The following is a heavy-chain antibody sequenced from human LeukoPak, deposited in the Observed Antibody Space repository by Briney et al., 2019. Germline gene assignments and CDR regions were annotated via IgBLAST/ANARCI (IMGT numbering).Heavy chain of an antibody. J-gene: IGHJ4*02. D-gene: IGHD6-19*01. CDR2: ISGSGGST. CDR3: AKDRAAVAGPLFDY. CDR1: GFTFSNYA. Sequence: GGSLRLSCAASGFTFSNYAMSWVRQAPGKGLEWVSAISGSGGSTYYADSVKGRFTISRDDSKNTLYLQMNSLRAEYTAVYYCAKDRAAVAGPLFDYWGQGTLVTVSS. V-gene: IGHV3-23*01.